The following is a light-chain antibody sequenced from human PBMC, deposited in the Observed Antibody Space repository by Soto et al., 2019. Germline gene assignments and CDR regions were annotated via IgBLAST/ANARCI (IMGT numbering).Light chain of an antibody. V-gene: IGLV1-51*01. Sequence: QSVLTQPPSVSAAPGQKVTISCSGSSSNIGNNYVSWYQQLPGAAPKLLIFDNNKRPSGIPDRFSCSKSGTSATLGITGLQTGDEADYYCGTWDSSISAGVFGGGTKLTVL. CDR1: SSNIGNNY. J-gene: IGLJ2*01. CDR3: GTWDSSISAGV. CDR2: DNN.